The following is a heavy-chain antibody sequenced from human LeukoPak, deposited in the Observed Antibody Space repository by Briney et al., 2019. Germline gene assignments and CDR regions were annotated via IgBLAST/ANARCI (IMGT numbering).Heavy chain of an antibody. J-gene: IGHJ4*02. CDR3: ARESNGGKIDY. Sequence: PGGSLRLSCAASGFTVSSNYMSWVRQAPGKGLEWASVIYSGGSTYYADSVKGRLTISRDNSKNTLYLQMNSLRAEDTAVYYCARESNGGKIDYWGQGTLVTVSS. CDR1: GFTVSSNY. V-gene: IGHV3-53*01. D-gene: IGHD4-23*01. CDR2: IYSGGST.